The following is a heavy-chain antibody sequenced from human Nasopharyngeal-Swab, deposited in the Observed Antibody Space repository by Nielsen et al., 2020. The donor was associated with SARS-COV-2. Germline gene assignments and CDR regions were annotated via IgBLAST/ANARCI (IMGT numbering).Heavy chain of an antibody. J-gene: IGHJ4*02. V-gene: IGHV5-51*01. CDR1: GYSFTSYW. Sequence: KVSCKGSGYSFTSYWIGWVRQMPGKGLEWMGIIYPGDSDTRYSPSFQGQVTISADKSISTAYLQWSSLKASDTAMYYCARPRATYSSGWYYFDYWGQGTPVTVSS. CDR2: IYPGDSDT. CDR3: ARPRATYSSGWYYFDY. D-gene: IGHD6-19*01.